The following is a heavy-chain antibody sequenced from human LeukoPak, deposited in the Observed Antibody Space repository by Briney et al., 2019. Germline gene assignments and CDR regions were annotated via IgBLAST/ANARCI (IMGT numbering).Heavy chain of an antibody. J-gene: IGHJ4*02. Sequence: ESGPTLVKPTQTLTLTCTFSGFSLSTSGVGVGWIRQPPGKALEWLALIYWNDDMRYSPSLKSRLTITKDTSKNQVVLTVTNMDPVDTATYYCAHNDYESYFDYWGQGTLVTVSS. CDR2: IYWNDDM. V-gene: IGHV2-5*01. CDR1: GFSLSTSGVG. CDR3: AHNDYESYFDY. D-gene: IGHD4-17*01.